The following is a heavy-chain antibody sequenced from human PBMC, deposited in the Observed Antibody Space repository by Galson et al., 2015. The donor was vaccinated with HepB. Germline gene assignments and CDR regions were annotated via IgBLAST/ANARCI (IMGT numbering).Heavy chain of an antibody. Sequence: SETLSLTCTVSGGSISSSSYYWGWIRQPPGKGLEWIGSIYYSGSTYYNPSLKSRVTISVDTSKNQFSLKLSSVTAADTAVYYCARGDSSGYLFQIDYWGQGTLVTVSS. CDR1: GGSISSSSYY. D-gene: IGHD3-22*01. V-gene: IGHV4-39*01. J-gene: IGHJ4*02. CDR3: ARGDSSGYLFQIDY. CDR2: IYYSGST.